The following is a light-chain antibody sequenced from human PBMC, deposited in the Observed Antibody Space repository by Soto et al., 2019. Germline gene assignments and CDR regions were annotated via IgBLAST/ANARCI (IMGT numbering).Light chain of an antibody. Sequence: AIQLTQSPSSLSASVGDRVTITCRASQVINSFLAWYQQKPGKAPKLLIYAASSLQTGVPSRFSGSGSATDFTLTINRLQPEDFATYYCQQTDSYPSTVGGGTKVDIK. CDR1: QVINSF. CDR2: AAS. V-gene: IGKV1-13*02. J-gene: IGKJ4*01. CDR3: QQTDSYPST.